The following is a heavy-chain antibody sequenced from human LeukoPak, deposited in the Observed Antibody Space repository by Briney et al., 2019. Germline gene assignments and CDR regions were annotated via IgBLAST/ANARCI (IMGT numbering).Heavy chain of an antibody. D-gene: IGHD3-3*01. CDR3: ASYTIFGVAHFDY. V-gene: IGHV1-24*01. CDR1: GYTLTELS. J-gene: IGHJ4*02. CDR2: FDPEDGET. Sequence: ASVKVSCKASGYTLTELSMHWVRQAPGKGREWMGGFDPEDGETIYAQKFQGRVTMTEDTSTDTAYMELSSLRSEDTAVYYCASYTIFGVAHFDYWGQGTLVTVSS.